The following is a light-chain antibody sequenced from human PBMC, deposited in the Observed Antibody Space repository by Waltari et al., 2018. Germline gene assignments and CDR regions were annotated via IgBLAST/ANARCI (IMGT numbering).Light chain of an antibody. CDR3: SSYTNINTLMV. J-gene: IGLJ3*02. CDR1: SSDIGRYNY. CDR2: EVT. V-gene: IGLV2-14*01. Sequence: QSALTQPASVSGSPGQSITISCTGSSSDIGRYNYVSWYQHHPGQAPKPIISEVTNRPSGVSYRFSGSKSGNTASLTISGLQAEDEADYYCSSYTNINTLMVFGGGTHLTVL.